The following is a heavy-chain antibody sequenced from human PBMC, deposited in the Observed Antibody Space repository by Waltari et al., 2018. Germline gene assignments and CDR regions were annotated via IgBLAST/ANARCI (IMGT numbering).Heavy chain of an antibody. CDR1: EFTFSYYW. V-gene: IGHV3-7*01. CDR2: IKEDGSEK. CDR3: ATQSWSNFEY. Sequence: EVQLVESGGGLVQPGGSLRLSCTASEFTFSYYWVTWVRQAPGKGLEWVANIKEDGSEKYYVDSVKGRFTISRDNAKNSLYLQMSSLGVEDTAVYYCATQSWSNFEYWGQGTLVTVSS. J-gene: IGHJ4*02. D-gene: IGHD3-3*01.